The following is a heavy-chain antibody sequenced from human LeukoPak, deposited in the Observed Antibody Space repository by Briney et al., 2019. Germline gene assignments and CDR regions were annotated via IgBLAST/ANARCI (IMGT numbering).Heavy chain of an antibody. V-gene: IGHV1-8*01. CDR1: GYTFNSYD. D-gene: IGHD1-26*01. CDR3: ARAYSGSYYYYDMDV. CDR2: MNPNSGNT. J-gene: IGHJ6*02. Sequence: ASVKVSCKASGYTFNSYDVSWVRQAPGQGLEWMGGMNPNSGNTGYAQKFQGRVTMTKNTSISAAYMELGSLTSEDTAVYYCARAYSGSYYYYDMDVWGQGTTVTVSS.